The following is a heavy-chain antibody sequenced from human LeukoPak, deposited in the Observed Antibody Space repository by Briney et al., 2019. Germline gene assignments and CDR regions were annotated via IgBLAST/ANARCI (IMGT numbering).Heavy chain of an antibody. V-gene: IGHV3-21*01. CDR3: ARAYFDSGAPHDY. CDR1: GFTFSSYS. D-gene: IGHD3-22*01. J-gene: IGHJ4*02. CDR2: IDSSGGHV. Sequence: GGSLRLSCEASGFTFSSYSTNWVRQAPGQGLEWVSYIDSSGGHVYYVDSVKGRFTTSRDNARDSLYLQMTSLRAEDTAVYYCARAYFDSGAPHDYWGQGTLVSVSS.